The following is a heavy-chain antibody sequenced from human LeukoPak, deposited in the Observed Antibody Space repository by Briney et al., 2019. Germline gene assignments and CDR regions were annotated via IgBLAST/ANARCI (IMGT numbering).Heavy chain of an antibody. CDR2: ISGSGGST. J-gene: IGHJ4*02. D-gene: IGHD3-22*01. CDR3: AKRGPMIVR. Sequence: GGSLRLSCAVSGVTFRNYWMSWARQAPGKGLEWVSAISGSGGSTYYADSVKGRFTISRDNSKNTLYLQMNSLRAEDTAVYYCAKRGPMIVRWGQGTLVTVSS. CDR1: GVTFRNYW. V-gene: IGHV3-23*01.